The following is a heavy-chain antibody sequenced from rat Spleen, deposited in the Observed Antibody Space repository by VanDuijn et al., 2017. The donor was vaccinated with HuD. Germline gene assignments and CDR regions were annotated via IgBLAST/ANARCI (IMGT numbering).Heavy chain of an antibody. CDR1: GFTFSDYD. CDR3: TTVVMGMAFAY. D-gene: IGHD1-7*01. Sequence: EVQLVESGGGLVQPGRSLKLSCSVSGFTFSDYDMAWVRQAPTKGLEWVAYISTGGGDTYYRDSVKGRFTISRDNTKSTLYLQMDSLRSEDTATYYCTTVVMGMAFAYWGQGTLVTVSS. CDR2: ISTGGGDT. V-gene: IGHV5-27*01. J-gene: IGHJ3*01.